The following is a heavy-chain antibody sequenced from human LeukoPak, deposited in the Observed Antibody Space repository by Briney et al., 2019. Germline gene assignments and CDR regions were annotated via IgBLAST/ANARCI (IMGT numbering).Heavy chain of an antibody. CDR3: ASGYYTSFDY. Sequence: PSETLSLTCIISGGSISSYYWSWIRQSPGKGLEWIGYITYTGSTDYDPSLKSRVTISVDTSRNQFSLRLNSVTAADTAVYYCASGYYTSFDYWGQGTLVTVSS. CDR2: ITYTGST. J-gene: IGHJ4*02. CDR1: GGSISSYY. D-gene: IGHD3-3*01. V-gene: IGHV4-59*01.